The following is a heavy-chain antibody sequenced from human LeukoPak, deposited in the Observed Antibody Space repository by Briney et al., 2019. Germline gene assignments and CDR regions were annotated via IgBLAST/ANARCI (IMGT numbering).Heavy chain of an antibody. J-gene: IGHJ4*02. D-gene: IGHD5-18*01. CDR3: ARDLTAMAFDY. V-gene: IGHV4-38-2*02. CDR1: GYSISSGYY. Sequence: SETLSLTCTVSGYSISSGYYWGWIRQPPGKGLEWIGSIYHSGSTYYNPSLKSRVTISVDTSKNQFSLKLSSVTAADTAVYYCARDLTAMAFDYWGQGTLVTVSS. CDR2: IYHSGST.